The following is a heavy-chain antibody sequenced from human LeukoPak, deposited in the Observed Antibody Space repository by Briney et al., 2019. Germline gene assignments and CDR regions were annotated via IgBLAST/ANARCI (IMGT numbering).Heavy chain of an antibody. D-gene: IGHD3-16*01. CDR2: MNSGGTTI. Sequence: GGSLRLSCAASGFSISGYWMHWVRHAAGEGLGWVSRMNSGGTTINYADSVKGRFTISRDNVDNTLHLQMNSPRVEDTAVYYCIREVQVRASASLGLWGQGTLVTVSS. J-gene: IGHJ4*01. CDR1: GFSISGYW. CDR3: IREVQVRASASLGL. V-gene: IGHV3-74*01.